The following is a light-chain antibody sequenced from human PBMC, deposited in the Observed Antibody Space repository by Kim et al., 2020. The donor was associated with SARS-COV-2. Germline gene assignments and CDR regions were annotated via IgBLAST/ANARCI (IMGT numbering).Light chain of an antibody. CDR3: AAWDDSLSGVL. CDR2: SNN. CDR1: SSNIGSNY. V-gene: IGLV1-47*02. Sequence: QSVLTQSPSASGTPGQRVTISCSGSSSNIGSNYVYWYQQLPGTAPKLLIYSNNQRPSGVADRFSGSKSGTSSSLAISGLRSEDEADYYCAAWDDSLSGVLFGGGTQLTVL. J-gene: IGLJ2*01.